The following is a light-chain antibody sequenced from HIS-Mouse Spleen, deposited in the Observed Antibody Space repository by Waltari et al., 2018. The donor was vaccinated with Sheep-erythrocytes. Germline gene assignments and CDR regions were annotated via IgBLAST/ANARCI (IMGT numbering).Light chain of an antibody. CDR2: EVI. J-gene: IGLJ3*02. CDR1: SSDVGGYNY. CDR3: SSYTSSSTWV. Sequence: QSALTQPASVSGSPGQSITISCTGTSSDVGGYNYVSWYQQHPGKAPKPMIYEVINRPSGVSNRFSGSKSGNTASLTISGLQAEDEADYYCSSYTSSSTWVFGGGTKLTVL. V-gene: IGLV2-14*01.